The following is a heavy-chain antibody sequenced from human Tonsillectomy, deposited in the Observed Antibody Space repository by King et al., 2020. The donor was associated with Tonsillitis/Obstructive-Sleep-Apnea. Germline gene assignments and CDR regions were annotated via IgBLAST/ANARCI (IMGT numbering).Heavy chain of an antibody. V-gene: IGHV3-9*01. CDR3: ARDPDYNNRRGGFDY. D-gene: IGHD4-11*01. Sequence: VQLVESGGGSVQPGRSLRLYCAASGFTFEDYAMHWVRQAPGKGLEWVSGISWNSGSRGYADSVKGRFTISRDNVKNSTYLQMNSLRPEDTALYYCARDPDYNNRRGGFDYWGQGTLVTVSS. J-gene: IGHJ4*02. CDR2: ISWNSGSR. CDR1: GFTFEDYA.